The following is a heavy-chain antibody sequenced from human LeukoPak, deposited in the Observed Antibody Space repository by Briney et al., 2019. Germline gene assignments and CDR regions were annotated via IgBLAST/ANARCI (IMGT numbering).Heavy chain of an antibody. D-gene: IGHD4-17*01. CDR2: INPNSGGT. CDR1: GCTFTGYY. V-gene: IGHV1-2*02. J-gene: IGHJ4*02. Sequence: ASVKVSCKASGCTFTGYYMHWVRQAPGQGLEWMGWINPNSGGTNYAQKFQGRVTMTRDTSISTAYMELSRLRSDDTAVYYCARSRDYGDYALGYWGQGTLVTVSS. CDR3: ARSRDYGDYALGY.